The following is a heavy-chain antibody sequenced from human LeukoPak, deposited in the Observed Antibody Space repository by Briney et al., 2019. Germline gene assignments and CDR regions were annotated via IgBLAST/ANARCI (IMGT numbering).Heavy chain of an antibody. J-gene: IGHJ4*02. D-gene: IGHD1-20*01. Sequence: PGGSLRLSCVASGFTFSNYWMHWVRQAPGKGLVWVSRIKGDGSYTSYADSVRSRFTISRDNAKNTLYLQMNSLRAEDTAVYYCARDNWYFDYWGQGTLVTVSS. CDR3: ARDNWYFDY. CDR1: GFTFSNYW. V-gene: IGHV3-74*01. CDR2: IKGDGSYT.